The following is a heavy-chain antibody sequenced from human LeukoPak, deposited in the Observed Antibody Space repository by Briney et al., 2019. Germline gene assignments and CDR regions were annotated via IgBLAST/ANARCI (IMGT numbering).Heavy chain of an antibody. J-gene: IGHJ3*01. D-gene: IGHD3-22*01. CDR3: AKKRSSGYYDSGGYAIDAFDV. CDR2: IYPDDPDI. V-gene: IGHV5-51*01. CDR1: GFRFAKSW. Sequence: GESLKISCKGSGFRFAKSWIGWVRQVSGKGLEWMGTIYPDDPDIRYSPSFQGQVTISGDKSSSTVYLQWNSLKASDTAMYFCAKKRSSGYYDSGGYAIDAFDVWGQGTMVTVSS.